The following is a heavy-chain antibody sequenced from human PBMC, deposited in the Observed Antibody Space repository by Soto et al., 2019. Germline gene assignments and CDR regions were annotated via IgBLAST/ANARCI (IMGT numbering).Heavy chain of an antibody. D-gene: IGHD3-10*01. CDR1: GGSISSGGYY. Sequence: SETLSLTCTVSGGSISSGGYYWSWIRQHPGKGLEWIGYIYYSGSTYYNPSLKSRVTISVDTSKNQFSLKLSSVTAADTAVYYCARKGGYYGSGSYSIYYYGMDVWGQGTTVTVSS. CDR2: IYYSGST. J-gene: IGHJ6*02. V-gene: IGHV4-31*03. CDR3: ARKGGYYGSGSYSIYYYGMDV.